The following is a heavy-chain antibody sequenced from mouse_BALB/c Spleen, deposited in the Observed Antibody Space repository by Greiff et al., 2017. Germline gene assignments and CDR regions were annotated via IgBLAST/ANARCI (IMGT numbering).Heavy chain of an antibody. D-gene: IGHD2-3*01. CDR3: AAYDGYYGEFAY. CDR2: IDPANGNT. J-gene: IGHJ3*01. CDR1: GFNIKDTY. Sequence: VQLQQSGAELVKPGASVKLSCTASGFNIKDTYMHWVKQRPEQGLEWIGRIDPANGNTKYDPKFQGKATITADTSSNTAYLQLSSLTSEDTAVYYCAAYDGYYGEFAYWGQGTLVTVSA. V-gene: IGHV14-3*02.